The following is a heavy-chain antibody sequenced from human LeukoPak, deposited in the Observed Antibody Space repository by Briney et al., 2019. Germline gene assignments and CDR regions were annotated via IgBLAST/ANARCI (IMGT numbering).Heavy chain of an antibody. J-gene: IGHJ3*02. CDR1: GFTFSSYA. CDR2: ISGSGGST. CDR3: AKDYYGSGSYKDAFDI. V-gene: IGHV3-23*01. Sequence: GGSLRLSCAASGFTFSSYAMSWVRQAPGKGLEWVSAISGSGGSTYYADSVKGRFTISRDNSKNTLYLQMNSLRAEDTAVYYCAKDYYGSGSYKDAFDIWGQGTMVTVSS. D-gene: IGHD3-10*01.